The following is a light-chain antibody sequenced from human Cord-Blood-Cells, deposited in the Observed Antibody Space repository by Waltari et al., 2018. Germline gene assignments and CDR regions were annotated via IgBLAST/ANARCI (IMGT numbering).Light chain of an antibody. CDR2: EVS. J-gene: IGLJ3*02. CDR1: SSDVGSYR. Sequence: QSALTQPPSVSGSPGQSVTISCTGTSSDVGSYRVSWYQQPPGTAPKLMIYEVSNRPSGVPDRFSGSKSGNTASLTISGLQAEDEADYYCSSYTSSSTGVFGGGTKLTVL. V-gene: IGLV2-18*02. CDR3: SSYTSSSTGV.